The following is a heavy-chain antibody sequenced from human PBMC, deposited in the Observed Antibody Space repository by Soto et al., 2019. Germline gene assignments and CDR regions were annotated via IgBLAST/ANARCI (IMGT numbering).Heavy chain of an antibody. V-gene: IGHV3-23*01. CDR3: LVVITGGDAFAI. CDR2: ISGGGGGT. Sequence: EVQLLESGGGLVQPGGSLRLSCAASGFTFSSYAMSWVRQAPGQGLEWVSAISGGGGGTYYADSVKGRFTTSRDTSQNTLYLQMNGLRAEDTAVYYSLVVITGGDAFAIWGQGTMVTVSS. D-gene: IGHD3-22*01. CDR1: GFTFSSYA. J-gene: IGHJ3*02.